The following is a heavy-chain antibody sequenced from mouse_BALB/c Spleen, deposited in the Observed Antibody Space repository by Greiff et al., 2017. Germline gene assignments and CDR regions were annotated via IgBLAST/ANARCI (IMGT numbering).Heavy chain of an antibody. CDR3: ARRNWDGQGYFDY. CDR2: ISSGSSTI. Sequence: EVQRVESGGGLVQPGGSRKLSCAASGFTFSSFGMHWVRQAPEKGLEWVAYISSGSSTIYYADTVKGRFTISRDNPKNTLFLQMTSLRSEDTAMYYCARRNWDGQGYFDYWGQGTTLTVSS. CDR1: GFTFSSFG. V-gene: IGHV5-17*02. D-gene: IGHD4-1*01. J-gene: IGHJ2*01.